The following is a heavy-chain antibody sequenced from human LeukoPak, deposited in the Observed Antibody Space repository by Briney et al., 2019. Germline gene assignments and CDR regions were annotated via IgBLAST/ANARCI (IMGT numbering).Heavy chain of an antibody. J-gene: IGHJ4*02. CDR3: AKDVAAAIGPGGVLDY. CDR2: ISWDGGRT. Sequence: GGSLRLSCAASGFTFDDYTMHWVRQAPGKGLEWVSLISWDGGRTYYADSVKGRFTISRDNSKNSLYLQMNSLRTEDTALYYCAKDVAAAIGPGGVLDYWGQGTLVTVSS. V-gene: IGHV3-43*01. CDR1: GFTFDDYT. D-gene: IGHD6-25*01.